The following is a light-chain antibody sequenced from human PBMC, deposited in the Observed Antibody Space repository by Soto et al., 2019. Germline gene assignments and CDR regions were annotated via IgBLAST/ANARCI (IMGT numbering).Light chain of an antibody. CDR2: AAS. V-gene: IGKV1-8*01. J-gene: IGKJ4*01. Sequence: AIRMTQSPSSFSASTGDRVTITCRASQGISSYLAWYQQKPGKAPKLLIYAASTLQSGVPSRFSGSGSGTDFTLTISCLQSEDFANYNCQQYYSYPLTFGRGTKVEIK. CDR3: QQYYSYPLT. CDR1: QGISSY.